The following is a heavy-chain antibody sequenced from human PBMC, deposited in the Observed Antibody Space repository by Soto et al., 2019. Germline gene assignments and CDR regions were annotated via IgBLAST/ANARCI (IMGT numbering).Heavy chain of an antibody. J-gene: IGHJ4*01. Sequence: QVHLVESGGGVVQPGGSLSLSCAASGFTFSSYAMHWVRQAPDKGLEWVAVISYDGRNKYYADSVKGRFTISRDNSKNPLYLQMNSLRAEDTAVYYCASCIAEAGGIGYWGHGTLLTVAA. V-gene: IGHV3-30*04. CDR1: GFTFSSYA. CDR3: ASCIAEAGGIGY. CDR2: ISYDGRNK. D-gene: IGHD6-19*01.